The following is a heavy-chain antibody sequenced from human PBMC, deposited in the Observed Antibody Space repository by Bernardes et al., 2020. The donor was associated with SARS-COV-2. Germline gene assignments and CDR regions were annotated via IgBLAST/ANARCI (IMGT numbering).Heavy chain of an antibody. CDR2: INQDGSDK. CDR1: GFTFSTFW. V-gene: IGHV3-7*03. D-gene: IGHD1-26*01. CDR3: ARDVSGTYWRHDFDY. Sequence: VGSLILSCAASGFTFSTFWMTWVRQAPGKGLEWVANINQDGSDKYYVDSVKGRFTISRDNAKNSLYLQMNSLRADDTAVYFCARDVSGTYWRHDFDYWGQGSLVTVSS. J-gene: IGHJ4*02.